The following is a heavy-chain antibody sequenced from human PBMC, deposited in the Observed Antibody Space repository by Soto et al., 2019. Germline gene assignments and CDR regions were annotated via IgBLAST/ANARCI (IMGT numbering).Heavy chain of an antibody. CDR2: IKDSGDDT. V-gene: IGHV3-23*01. Sequence: VELLESGGGLVQPGGSLTLSCTASGFSFSNYAMHWVRQAPGKGLEWVSTIKDSGDDTYYLASVRGRFIISRDYSRNTLYLQMISLRADDTALYHCVKGGASYTSCRYTNWGQGILVTVSS. CDR3: VKGGASYTSCRYTN. D-gene: IGHD2-2*01. J-gene: IGHJ4*02. CDR1: GFSFSNYA.